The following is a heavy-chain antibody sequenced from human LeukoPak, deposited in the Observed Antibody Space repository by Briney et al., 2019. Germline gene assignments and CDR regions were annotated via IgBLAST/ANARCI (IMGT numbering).Heavy chain of an antibody. CDR2: IYVDGRTT. CDR3: IRDFRSADL. CDR1: GFTFSNYW. J-gene: IGHJ5*02. V-gene: IGHV3-74*01. Sequence: GGSLRLSCVASGFTFSNYWMHWVRQPPGRGLVWVSRIYVDGRTTNYAGSVKGRFTISRDNAKNTVYLEMNSLSVEDTATYYCIRDFRSADLWGQGTLVTVTS.